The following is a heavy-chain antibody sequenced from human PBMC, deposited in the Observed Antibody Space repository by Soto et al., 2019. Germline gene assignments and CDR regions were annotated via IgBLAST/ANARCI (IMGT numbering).Heavy chain of an antibody. CDR1: GFNLSSYA. J-gene: IGHJ6*02. V-gene: IGHV3-30-3*01. Sequence: GGSLRLSCAASGFNLSSYAMHWVRQATGNGMDWVAVISYDGSNKYYADAVKGRFTISRENSKNTLYLQMNSLRAEDTAVYYCATDLKGQLAGEYDYVLGMDVWGQGTTVTVSS. CDR2: ISYDGSNK. D-gene: IGHD6-13*01. CDR3: ATDLKGQLAGEYDYVLGMDV.